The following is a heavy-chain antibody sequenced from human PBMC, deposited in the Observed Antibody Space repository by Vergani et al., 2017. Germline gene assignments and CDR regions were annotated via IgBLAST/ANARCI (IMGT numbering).Heavy chain of an antibody. D-gene: IGHD3-22*01. Sequence: EVQLVESGGGLVKPGGSLRLSCAASGFTFSDYYMSWIRQAPGKGLEWVANIKQDGSEKYYVDSVKGRFTISRDNAKNSLYLQMNSLRSEDTAVYYCARTGYYDSSGWDYWGQGTLVTVSS. CDR1: GFTFSDYY. CDR3: ARTGYYDSSGWDY. V-gene: IGHV3-7*03. CDR2: IKQDGSEK. J-gene: IGHJ4*02.